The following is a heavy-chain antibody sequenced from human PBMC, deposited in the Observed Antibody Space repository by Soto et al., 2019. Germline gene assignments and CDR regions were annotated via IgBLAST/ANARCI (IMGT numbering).Heavy chain of an antibody. CDR2: IYYSGST. CDR3: ARDRVAGDGYYYYGMDV. V-gene: IGHV4-59*01. Sequence: SETLSLTCTVSGGSISSYYWSWIRQPPGKGLEWIGYIYYSGSTNYNPSLKSRVTISVDTSKNQFSLKLSSVTAADTAVYYCARDRVAGDGYYYYGMDVWGQGTTVTVS. D-gene: IGHD2-15*01. J-gene: IGHJ6*02. CDR1: GGSISSYY.